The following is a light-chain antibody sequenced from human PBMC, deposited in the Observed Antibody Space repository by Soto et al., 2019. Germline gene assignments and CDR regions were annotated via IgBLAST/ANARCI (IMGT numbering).Light chain of an antibody. CDR3: QQYDNLPLT. Sequence: IQMTHSPSSLSASLGDIVTITFQASQDISNYLNWYQQKPGKAPKLLIYDASNLETGVPSRFSGSGSGTDFTFTISSLQPEDIATYYCQQYDNLPLTFGGGTKVDIK. J-gene: IGKJ4*01. CDR2: DAS. CDR1: QDISNY. V-gene: IGKV1-33*01.